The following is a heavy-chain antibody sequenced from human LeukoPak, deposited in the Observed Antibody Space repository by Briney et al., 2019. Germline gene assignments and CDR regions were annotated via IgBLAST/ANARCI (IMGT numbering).Heavy chain of an antibody. CDR2: IYNGVNT. CDR1: GASVSSASY. V-gene: IGHV4-61*01. Sequence: SETLSLTCTVSGASVSSASYWTWIRQPPGKGVEWIAHIYNGVNTNYNPTLKSRVTISVDTSKNQLSLKLTSATAADTSVYYCARHSGLRSPFDPWGQGTLVTVSS. CDR3: ARHSGLRSPFDP. J-gene: IGHJ5*02. D-gene: IGHD3-3*01.